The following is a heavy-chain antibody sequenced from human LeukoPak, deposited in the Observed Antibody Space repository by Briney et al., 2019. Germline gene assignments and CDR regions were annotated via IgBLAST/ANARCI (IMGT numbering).Heavy chain of an antibody. CDR1: GFTFSSYE. CDR2: INNSGGFT. V-gene: IGHV3-23*01. J-gene: IGHJ4*02. D-gene: IGHD6-6*01. CDR3: ATDLYSSSTDY. Sequence: GGSLRLSCAASGFTFSSYEMNWVRQAPGKGLEWISVINNSGGFTYYANSVKGRFTISRDNSKNTLYLQMNGLRAEDTAIYYCATDLYSSSTDYWGQGILVTVSS.